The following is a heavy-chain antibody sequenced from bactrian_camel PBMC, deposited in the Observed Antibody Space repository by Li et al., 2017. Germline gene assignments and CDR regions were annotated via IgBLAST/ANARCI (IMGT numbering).Heavy chain of an antibody. CDR3: ASDNQLKM. CDR1: GHSDRTYC. Sequence: HVQLVESGGGSVQSGGSLRLSCAASGHSDRTYCMAWFRQVPGKEREGVAAIDSDGRTIYAQNVKGRFTMSRANNKNTVYLQTNSLKTEDTAVYYCASDNQLKMGGQGTQVTVS. CDR2: IDSDGRT. V-gene: IGHV3S53*01. J-gene: IGHJ4*01.